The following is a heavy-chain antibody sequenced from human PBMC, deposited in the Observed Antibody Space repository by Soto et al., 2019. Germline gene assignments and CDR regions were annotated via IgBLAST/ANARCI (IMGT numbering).Heavy chain of an antibody. CDR2: ISGSGGST. D-gene: IGHD6-6*01. CDR3: AKDLVTSIAARLEYYYYYYMDV. CDR1: GFTFSSYA. Sequence: TGGSLRLSCAASGFTFSSYAMSWVRQAPGKGLEWVSAISGSGGSTYYADSVKGRFTISRDNSKNTLYLQMNSLRAEDTAVYYCAKDLVTSIAARLEYYYYYYMDVWGKGTTVTVSS. V-gene: IGHV3-23*01. J-gene: IGHJ6*03.